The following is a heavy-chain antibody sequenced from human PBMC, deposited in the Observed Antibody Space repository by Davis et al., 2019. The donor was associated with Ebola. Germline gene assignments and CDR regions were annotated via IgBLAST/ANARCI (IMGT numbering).Heavy chain of an antibody. CDR3: AKDQSGSYHVFDL. J-gene: IGHJ4*02. CDR2: ISPTGAI. Sequence: GESLKISCAASGFTFSDYYMSWIRQAPGKGLEWLSYISPTGAIYSADSVKGRFTISRDNAKNSLYLQMDSLRAEDTAVYYCAKDQSGSYHVFDLWGPGALVTVAS. CDR1: GFTFSDYY. D-gene: IGHD1-26*01. V-gene: IGHV3-69-1*01.